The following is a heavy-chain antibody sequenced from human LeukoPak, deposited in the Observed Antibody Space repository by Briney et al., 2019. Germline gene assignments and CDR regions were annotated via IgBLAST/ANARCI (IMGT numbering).Heavy chain of an antibody. CDR1: GGPISSSTYS. CDR3: ALGDSSGFYLHDGFDI. J-gene: IGHJ3*02. CDR2: FYYSGGT. V-gene: IGHV4-39*01. D-gene: IGHD3-22*01. Sequence: SETLSLTCTVSGGPISSSTYSWGWIRQPPGKGLEWIGSFYYSGGTYYNPSLKSRVTISVDTSKNQFSLKLSSVTAADTAVYYCALGDSSGFYLHDGFDIWGQGTMVTVSS.